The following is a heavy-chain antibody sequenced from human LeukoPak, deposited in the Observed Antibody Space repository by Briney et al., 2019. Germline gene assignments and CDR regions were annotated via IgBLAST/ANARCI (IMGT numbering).Heavy chain of an antibody. CDR1: GFTFSSYA. Sequence: GGSLRLTCAASGFTFSSYAMSWVRQAPGKGLEWVSAISGSGGSTYYADSVKGRFTISRDNSKNTLYLQMNSLRAEDTAVYYCAKDPELRYFDWSPFYYFDYWGQGTLVTVSS. J-gene: IGHJ4*02. D-gene: IGHD3-9*01. CDR2: ISGSGGST. CDR3: AKDPELRYFDWSPFYYFDY. V-gene: IGHV3-23*01.